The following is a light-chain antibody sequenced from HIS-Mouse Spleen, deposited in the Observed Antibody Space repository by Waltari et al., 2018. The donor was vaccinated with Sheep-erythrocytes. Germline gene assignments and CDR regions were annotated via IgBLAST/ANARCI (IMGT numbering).Light chain of an antibody. CDR3: CSYAGSYNHV. J-gene: IGLJ1*01. CDR1: SSNIGAGYD. V-gene: IGLV1-40*01. Sequence: QSVLTQPPSVSGAPGQRVTISCTGSSSNIGAGYDVHWYQQLPGTAPNLLIYGNSNRPSGVPDRFSGSKSGNTASLTISGLQAEDEADYYCCSYAGSYNHVFATGTKVTVL. CDR2: GNS.